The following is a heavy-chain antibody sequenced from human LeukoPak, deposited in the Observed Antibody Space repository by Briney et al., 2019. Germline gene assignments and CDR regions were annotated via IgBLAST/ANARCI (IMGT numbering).Heavy chain of an antibody. CDR3: ARVEAGTVDY. V-gene: IGHV3-7*03. J-gene: IGHJ4*02. Sequence: PGGSLRLSCAASGFTFSNCWMSWVRQAPGKGLEWVANIKQDASEEYYVDSVKGRFTISRDNAKNSLYLEMNSLRAEDTAVYYCARVEAGTVDYWGQGTLVTVSS. D-gene: IGHD6-13*01. CDR2: IKQDASEE. CDR1: GFTFSNCW.